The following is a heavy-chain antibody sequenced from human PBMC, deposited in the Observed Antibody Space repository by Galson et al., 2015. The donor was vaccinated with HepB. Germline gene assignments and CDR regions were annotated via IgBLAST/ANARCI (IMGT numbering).Heavy chain of an antibody. CDR2: IWYDGSNK. Sequence: SLRPSCAASGFTFSSYGMHWVRQAPGKGLEWMGVIWYDGSNKYYADSMKGRFTISRDNSKNTLFLQMNSLRVEDTGIYYCARYRGFHSESPAYWGQGTMVIVS. V-gene: IGHV3-33*01. D-gene: IGHD1-26*01. CDR3: ARYRGFHSESPAY. CDR1: GFTFSSYG. J-gene: IGHJ4*02.